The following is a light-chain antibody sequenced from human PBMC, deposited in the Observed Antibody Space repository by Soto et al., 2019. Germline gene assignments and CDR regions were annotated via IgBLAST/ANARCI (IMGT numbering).Light chain of an antibody. Sequence: DIQMTQSPSTLSASVGDRVIISCRASHSITRWLAWYQQKPGKAPKSLIYDASTLESGVTSRFSGSGSGTEFTLTIASLQPDAFATYDCQQYNTFPWTFAQGTKV. J-gene: IGKJ1*01. CDR3: QQYNTFPWT. CDR1: HSITRW. CDR2: DAS. V-gene: IGKV1-5*01.